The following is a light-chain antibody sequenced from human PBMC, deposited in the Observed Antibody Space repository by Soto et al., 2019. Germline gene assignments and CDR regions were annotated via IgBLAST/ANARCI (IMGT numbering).Light chain of an antibody. CDR1: QSISSW. V-gene: IGKV1-5*01. CDR3: QQYDNYLWP. J-gene: IGKJ1*01. Sequence: IHITQYPYTLSASVGDRVTITFPASQSISSWLAWYQQKPGKAPKVLIYDASSLESGVPSRFSGSGSGTEFTLTISSLQPDDLATYYCQQYDNYLWPFCQGTK. CDR2: DAS.